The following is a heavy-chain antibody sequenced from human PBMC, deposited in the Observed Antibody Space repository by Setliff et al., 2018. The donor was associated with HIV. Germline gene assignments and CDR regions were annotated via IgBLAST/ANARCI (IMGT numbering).Heavy chain of an antibody. CDR1: GSSINTGGYY. CDR3: ARGTLYYYDTGGYSYFDY. Sequence: SETLSLTCVVSGSSINTGGYYWTWIRQHPGRGLEWIGYIYYSGSTYYNPALKSRVTISVDTSKNQFSLKLSSVTAADTAVFYCARGTLYYYDTGGYSYFDYWGQGTLVTVSS. D-gene: IGHD3-22*01. J-gene: IGHJ4*02. V-gene: IGHV4-31*11. CDR2: IYYSGST.